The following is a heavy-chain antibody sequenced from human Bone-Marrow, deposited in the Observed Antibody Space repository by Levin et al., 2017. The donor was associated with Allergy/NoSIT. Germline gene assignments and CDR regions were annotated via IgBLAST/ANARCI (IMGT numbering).Heavy chain of an antibody. V-gene: IGHV3-33*01. D-gene: IGHD3-10*01. CDR3: ARNRLSLEGNDGFEI. Sequence: PGGSLRLSCAASGFTFSHYGMHWVRQAPGKGLEWVALMWYDGSNEAYLDSVKGRFTISRDNSKNTLYLQMNSLRAEDTAVYYCARNRLSLEGNDGFEIWGQGTMVTVSS. CDR1: GFTFSHYG. CDR2: MWYDGSNE. J-gene: IGHJ3*02.